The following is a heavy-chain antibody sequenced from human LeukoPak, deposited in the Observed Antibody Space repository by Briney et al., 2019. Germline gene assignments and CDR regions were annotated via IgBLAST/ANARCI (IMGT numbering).Heavy chain of an antibody. CDR3: VRYYYDSSGYYNFDY. J-gene: IGHJ4*02. CDR2: IYYSGST. D-gene: IGHD3-22*01. V-gene: IGHV4-59*01. CDR1: GGSISRYY. Sequence: SETLSLTCTVSGGSISRYYWSWIRQPPGKGLEWIGYIYYSGSTNYNPSLKSRVTISVDTSKNQFSLKLSSVTAADTAVYYCVRYYYDSSGYYNFDYWGQGTLVTASS.